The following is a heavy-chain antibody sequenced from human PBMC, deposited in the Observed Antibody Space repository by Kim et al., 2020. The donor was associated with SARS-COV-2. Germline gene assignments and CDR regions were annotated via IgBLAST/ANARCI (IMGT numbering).Heavy chain of an antibody. CDR3: VKDIACVRFAEFDC. Sequence: ADTVKGRFRISSDNAKNTLSLQINSLRTEDTAFYYCVKDIACVRFAEFDCWGQGVLVTVSS. J-gene: IGHJ5*01. V-gene: IGHV3-9*01.